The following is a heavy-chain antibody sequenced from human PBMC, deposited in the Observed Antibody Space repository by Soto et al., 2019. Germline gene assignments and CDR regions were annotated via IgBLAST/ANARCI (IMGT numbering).Heavy chain of an antibody. D-gene: IGHD2-15*01. CDR3: ARDRSYDGVVVVAATDADGMDV. CDR2: IYSGGST. Sequence: EVQLVESGGGLVQPGGSLRLSCAASGFTVSSNYMSWVRQAPGKGLEWVSVIYSGGSTYYADSVEGRFTISRDNSKNTLYLQMNSLRAEDTAVYYCARDRSYDGVVVVAATDADGMDVWGQGTTVTVSS. J-gene: IGHJ6*02. V-gene: IGHV3-66*01. CDR1: GFTVSSNY.